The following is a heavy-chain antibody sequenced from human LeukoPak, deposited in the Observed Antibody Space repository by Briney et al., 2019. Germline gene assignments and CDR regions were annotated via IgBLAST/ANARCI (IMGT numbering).Heavy chain of an antibody. J-gene: IGHJ6*03. V-gene: IGHV4-4*07. D-gene: IGHD6-19*01. Sequence: SETLPLTCTVSGGSISSYYWSWIRQPAGKGLEWIGRIYTSGSTNYNPSLKSRVTMSVDTSKNQFSLKLSSVTAADTAVYYCARDKRVAVAGTYIYYYYMDVWGNGTTVTISS. CDR3: ARDKRVAVAGTYIYYYYMDV. CDR1: GGSISSYY. CDR2: IYTSGST.